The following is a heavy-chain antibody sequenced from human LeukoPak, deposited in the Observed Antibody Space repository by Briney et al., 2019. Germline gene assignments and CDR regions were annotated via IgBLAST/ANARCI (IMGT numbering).Heavy chain of an antibody. V-gene: IGHV3-66*01. CDR1: GFTVSSNY. CDR2: IYSGGST. Sequence: PGGSLRLSCAASGFTVSSNYMSWVRQAPGKGLEWVSVIYSGGSTYYADSVKGRFTISRDNSKNTLYLQMNSLRAEDTAVYYCAKVDCSGGSCSRYYFDYWGQGTLVTVSS. J-gene: IGHJ4*02. D-gene: IGHD2-15*01. CDR3: AKVDCSGGSCSRYYFDY.